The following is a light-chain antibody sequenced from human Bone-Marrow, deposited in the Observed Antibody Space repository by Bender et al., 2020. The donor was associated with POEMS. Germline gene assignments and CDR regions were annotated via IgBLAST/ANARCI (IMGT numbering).Light chain of an antibody. Sequence: SYELTQPPSVSVSPGQTARITCSGDALPKQYTYWYQQKPGQAPILVIYKDTERPSGIPERFSASSSGTTVTLTISRVRAEDEADYYCQSADSDTSGIYVFGTGTKVTVL. CDR3: QSADSDTSGIYV. CDR2: KDT. J-gene: IGLJ1*01. V-gene: IGLV3-25*03. CDR1: ALPKQY.